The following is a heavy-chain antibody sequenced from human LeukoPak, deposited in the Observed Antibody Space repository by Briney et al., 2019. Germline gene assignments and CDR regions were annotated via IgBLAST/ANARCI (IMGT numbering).Heavy chain of an antibody. J-gene: IGHJ5*02. V-gene: IGHV3-7*01. CDR3: ARNSLWFGDQNWFDP. D-gene: IGHD3-10*01. CDR1: GFTFSSYW. Sequence: PGGSLRLSCAASGFTFSSYWMSWVRQAPGKGLEWVANIKQDGSEKYYVDSVKGRFTISRDNAKNSLYLQMNSLRAEDTAVYYCARNSLWFGDQNWFDPWGQGTLVTVSS. CDR2: IKQDGSEK.